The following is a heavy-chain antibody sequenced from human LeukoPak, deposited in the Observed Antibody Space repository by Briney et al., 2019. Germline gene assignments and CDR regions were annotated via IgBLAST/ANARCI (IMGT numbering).Heavy chain of an antibody. CDR1: GGSISSSSYY. Sequence: PSETLSLTCTVSGGSISSSSYYWGWIRQPPGKGLEWIGSIYYSGSTYYNPSLKSRVTISVDTSKNQFSLKLRSVTAADTAVYYCAGTIAADGGGDWFDPWGQGTLVTVSS. CDR3: AGTIAADGGGDWFDP. CDR2: IYYSGST. D-gene: IGHD6-13*01. J-gene: IGHJ5*02. V-gene: IGHV4-39*07.